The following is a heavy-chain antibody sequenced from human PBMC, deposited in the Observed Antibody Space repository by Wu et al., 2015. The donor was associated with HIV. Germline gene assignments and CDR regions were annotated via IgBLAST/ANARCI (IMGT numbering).Heavy chain of an antibody. J-gene: IGHJ4*02. D-gene: IGHD4-17*01. CDR2: INTKSGGT. CDR3: ARGFSPHDYADLCYFDY. Sequence: QVQLVQSGAEVKKPGASVKVFCKASGYTFIGYYIYWVRQAPGQGLGWMGWINTKSGGTNYAQKFQGRVTMTRDTSISTVYMELSRLTSDDTAVYYCARGFSPHDYADLCYFDYWGQGTLVTVSS. V-gene: IGHV1-2*02. CDR1: GYTFIGYY.